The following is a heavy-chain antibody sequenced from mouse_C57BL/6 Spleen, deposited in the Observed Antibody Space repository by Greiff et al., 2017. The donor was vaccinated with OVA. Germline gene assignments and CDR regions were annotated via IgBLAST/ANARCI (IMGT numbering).Heavy chain of an antibody. D-gene: IGHD1-1*01. Sequence: VQLQQSGPELVKPGASVKISCKASGYTFTDYYMNWVKQSHGKSLEWIGDINPNNGGTSYNQKFKGKATLTVDKSSSTAYMELRSLTSEDSAVYYCARGYYGLFDYWGQGTTLTVSS. CDR3: ARGYYGLFDY. V-gene: IGHV1-26*01. J-gene: IGHJ2*01. CDR1: GYTFTDYY. CDR2: INPNNGGT.